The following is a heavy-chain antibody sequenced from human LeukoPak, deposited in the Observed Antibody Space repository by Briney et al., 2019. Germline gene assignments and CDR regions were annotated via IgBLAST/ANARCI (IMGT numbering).Heavy chain of an antibody. CDR2: INSDGSST. CDR3: TTDIITIFGVVINSDY. J-gene: IGHJ4*02. CDR1: GFTFSSYW. D-gene: IGHD3-3*01. V-gene: IGHV3-74*01. Sequence: GGSLRLSCAASGFTFSSYWRHWVRQAPGKGLVWVSRINSDGSSTSYADSVKGRFTISRDNAKNTLYLQMNSLKTEDTAVYYCTTDIITIFGVVINSDYWGQGTLVTVSS.